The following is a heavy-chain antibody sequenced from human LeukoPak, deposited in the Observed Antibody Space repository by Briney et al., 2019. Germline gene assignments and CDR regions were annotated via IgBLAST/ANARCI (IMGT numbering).Heavy chain of an antibody. Sequence: ASVTVSFTGSGYTFTVYQMHWFRQAPGQGLEWMGWINPDNGDTIYAENFQGRVTMARDTSITRAYMELSSLTSDDTAVYYCARAQGGAAAGYSYYGLSIWGQGTTVTVSS. CDR1: GYTFTVYQ. J-gene: IGHJ6*02. CDR3: ARAQGGAAAGYSYYGLSI. V-gene: IGHV1-2*02. D-gene: IGHD6-13*01. CDR2: INPDNGDT.